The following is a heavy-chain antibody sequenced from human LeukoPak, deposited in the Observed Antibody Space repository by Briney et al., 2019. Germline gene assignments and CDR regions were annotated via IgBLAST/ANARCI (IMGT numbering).Heavy chain of an antibody. CDR2: ISGSGTTI. J-gene: IGHJ4*02. CDR1: GFTFSDYY. Sequence: GGSLRLSCAASGFTFSDYYMSWIRQAPGKGLEWISFISGSGTTIYYADSVKGRFSISRDNAKNSVFLQMNSLRAEDTAVYYCARDTLDDYWGQGTLVTVSS. CDR3: ARDTLDDY. V-gene: IGHV3-11*01.